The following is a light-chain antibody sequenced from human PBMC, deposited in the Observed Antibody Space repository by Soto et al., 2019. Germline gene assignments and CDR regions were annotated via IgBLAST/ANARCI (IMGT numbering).Light chain of an antibody. J-gene: IGKJ4*01. CDR3: QQYGSAPST. Sequence: EIVLTQSPGTLSLSPGDRATLSCRASQSVGSNYLAWYQQKPGQAPRLLIYGASNRATGIPHTFSGSGSGTDFTLTISRLEPEDFAVYYCQQYGSAPSTLGGGTKVEIK. CDR2: GAS. CDR1: QSVGSNY. V-gene: IGKV3-20*01.